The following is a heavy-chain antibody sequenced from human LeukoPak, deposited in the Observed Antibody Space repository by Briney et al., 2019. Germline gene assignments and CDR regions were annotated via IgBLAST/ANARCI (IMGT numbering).Heavy chain of an antibody. CDR3: ARGGSYWNTYYFDY. V-gene: IGHV3-7*01. CDR2: IKQDGSEK. Sequence: PGGSLRLSCAGSGFTFGSYWMSWVRQAPGKGLEWVANIKQDGSEKSYVDSVKGRFTTSRDNAENSLYLQMNSLRAEDSAVYYCARGGSYWNTYYFDYWGQGTLVTVSS. CDR1: GFTFGSYW. D-gene: IGHD1/OR15-1a*01. J-gene: IGHJ4*02.